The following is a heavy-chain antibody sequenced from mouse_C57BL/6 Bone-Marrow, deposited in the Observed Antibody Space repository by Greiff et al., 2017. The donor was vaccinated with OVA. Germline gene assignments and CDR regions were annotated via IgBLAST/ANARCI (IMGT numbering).Heavy chain of an antibody. CDR3: TTDGNVGVYFDY. Sequence: VQLQQSGAELVRPGASVKLSCTASGFNIKDYYMHWVKQRPEQGLEWIGRIDPEDGDTEYAPKFQGKATMTADTSSNTAYLQLSSLTSEDSAVYYCTTDGNVGVYFDYWGQGTTLTVSS. CDR1: GFNIKDYY. V-gene: IGHV14-1*01. D-gene: IGHD2-1*01. CDR2: IDPEDGDT. J-gene: IGHJ2*01.